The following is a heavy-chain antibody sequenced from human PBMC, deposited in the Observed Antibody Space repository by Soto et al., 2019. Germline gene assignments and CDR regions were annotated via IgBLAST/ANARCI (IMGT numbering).Heavy chain of an antibody. CDR1: GYTLTELS. V-gene: IGHV1-24*01. Sequence: ASVKVSCKVSGYTLTELSMHWVRQAPGKGLEWMGGFDPEDGETIYAQKFQGRVTMTEDTSTDTAYMGLSSLRSEDTAVYYCATGRDFWSGYQYDYWGQGTLVTVSS. CDR3: ATGRDFWSGYQYDY. J-gene: IGHJ4*02. D-gene: IGHD3-3*01. CDR2: FDPEDGET.